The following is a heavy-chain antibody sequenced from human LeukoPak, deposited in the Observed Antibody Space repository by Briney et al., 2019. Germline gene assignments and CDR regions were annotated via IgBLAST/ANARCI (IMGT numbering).Heavy chain of an antibody. J-gene: IGHJ5*01. D-gene: IGHD5-24*01. Sequence: PGGSLRLSCAASGFTVSSNYMSWVRQAPGKGLEWVSVIYSGGSTYYADSVKGRFTISRDNSKNTLYLQMNSLRDEDTAVYYCARGQSGSNNWFDSWGQGILVTVSS. CDR2: IYSGGST. CDR3: ARGQSGSNNWFDS. V-gene: IGHV3-53*01. CDR1: GFTVSSNY.